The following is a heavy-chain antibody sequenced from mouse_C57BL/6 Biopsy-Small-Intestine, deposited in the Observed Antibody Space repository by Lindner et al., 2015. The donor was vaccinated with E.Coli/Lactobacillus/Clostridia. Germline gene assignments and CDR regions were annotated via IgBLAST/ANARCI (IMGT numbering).Heavy chain of an antibody. J-gene: IGHJ3*01. V-gene: IGHV1-82*01. CDR2: IYPGDGDT. Sequence: VQLQESGPELVKPGASVQISCKASGYAFSSSWMNWLKQRPGKGLEWIGRIYPGDGDTSSNGKFKGKATLTADKSSSTAYIQLNSLTSEDSAVYFCATGPYRFAYWGQGTLVTVSA. CDR1: GYAFSSSW. CDR3: ATGPYRFAY. D-gene: IGHD2-10*01.